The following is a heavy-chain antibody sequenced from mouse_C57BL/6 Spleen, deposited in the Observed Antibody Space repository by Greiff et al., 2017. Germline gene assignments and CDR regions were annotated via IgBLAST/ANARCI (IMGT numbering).Heavy chain of an antibody. CDR3: ARLMRITTVVDF. Sequence: VQLKQSGPELVKPGASVKISCKASGYSFTDYNMNWVKQSNGKSLEWIGVSNPNYGTTSYNQKFKGKATLTVDQSSSTAYMQLNSLTSEDSAVYYCARLMRITTVVDFWGQGTLVTVSA. D-gene: IGHD1-1*01. CDR2: SNPNYGTT. J-gene: IGHJ3*01. CDR1: GYSFTDYN. V-gene: IGHV1-39*01.